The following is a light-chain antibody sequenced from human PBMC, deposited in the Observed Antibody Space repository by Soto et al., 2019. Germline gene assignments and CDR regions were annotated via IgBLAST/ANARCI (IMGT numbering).Light chain of an antibody. CDR3: SSYAGSNLV. CDR1: SSDVGGYNY. CDR2: EVS. J-gene: IGLJ2*01. V-gene: IGLV2-8*01. Sequence: QSALTRPPSASGSPGQSVTISCTGTSSDVGGYNYVSWYQQHPGKAPKVMIYEVSKRPSGVPDRFSGSKAGNTAALTVSGLQAEDEADYYCSSYAGSNLVFCGGTKLTVL.